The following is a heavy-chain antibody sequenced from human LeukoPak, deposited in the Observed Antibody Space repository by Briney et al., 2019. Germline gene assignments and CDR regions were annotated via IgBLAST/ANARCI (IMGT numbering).Heavy chain of an antibody. Sequence: PSQTLSLTCTVSGGSISSGSYYWSWIRQPAGKGLEWIGRIYTSGSTNYNPSLKSRVTISVDTSKNQFSLKLSSVTAADTAVYYCAREEKSRGYYYYYMDVWGKGTTVTVSS. J-gene: IGHJ6*03. D-gene: IGHD3-10*01. CDR1: GGSISSGSYY. CDR3: AREEKSRGYYYYYMDV. V-gene: IGHV4-61*02. CDR2: IYTSGST.